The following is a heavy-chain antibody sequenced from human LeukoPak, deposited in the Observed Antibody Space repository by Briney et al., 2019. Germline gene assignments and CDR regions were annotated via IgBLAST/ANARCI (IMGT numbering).Heavy chain of an antibody. Sequence: GGSLRLSCEASGFSFSSYGMGWVRQAPGKGLEWVSTIRTSAGHIYYADSVKGRFTISRDNSRNTVYLQMNSLRAEDTAVYYCAKYYYGSGSSPLNFDYWGQGTLVTVSS. CDR2: IRTSAGHI. D-gene: IGHD3-10*01. CDR3: AKYYYGSGSSPLNFDY. CDR1: GFSFSSYG. J-gene: IGHJ4*02. V-gene: IGHV3-23*01.